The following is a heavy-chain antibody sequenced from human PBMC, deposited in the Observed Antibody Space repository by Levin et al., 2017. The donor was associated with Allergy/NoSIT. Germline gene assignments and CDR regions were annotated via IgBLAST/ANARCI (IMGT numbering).Heavy chain of an antibody. V-gene: IGHV3-33*01. Sequence: RPGGSLRLSCVASGFSFSNHAVHWVRQAPGKGLEWVAILWYDGSIEDYGDSVKGRFTASRDNSKNTVYLQLNSLRAEDTAVYYCARDSQMGFDDYWGQGTLVTVSS. CDR2: LWYDGSIE. D-gene: IGHD3-9*01. CDR3: ARDSQMGFDDY. CDR1: GFSFSNHA. J-gene: IGHJ4*02.